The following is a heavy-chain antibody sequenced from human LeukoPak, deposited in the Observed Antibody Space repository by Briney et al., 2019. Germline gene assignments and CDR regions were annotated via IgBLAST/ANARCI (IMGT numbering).Heavy chain of an antibody. Sequence: PGGSLRLSCSASGFTFSSYAMHWVRQAPGEGLEYVSAISSNGGSTYYADSVKGRFTISRDNSKNTLYLQMSSLRAEDTAVYYCVKGGTGWLRSYFDYWGQGTLVTVSS. CDR2: ISSNGGST. CDR1: GFTFSSYA. J-gene: IGHJ4*02. CDR3: VKGGTGWLRSYFDY. V-gene: IGHV3-64D*06. D-gene: IGHD5-12*01.